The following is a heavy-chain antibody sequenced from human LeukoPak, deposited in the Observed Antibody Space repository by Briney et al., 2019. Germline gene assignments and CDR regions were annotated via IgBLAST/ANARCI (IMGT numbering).Heavy chain of an antibody. D-gene: IGHD6-19*01. J-gene: IGHJ4*02. V-gene: IGHV4-59*01. CDR3: AKDGGYSSGWSHDY. Sequence: SETLSLTCTVSGGSISSYYWSWIRQPPGKGLEWIGYIYYSGSTNYNPSLKSRVTISVDTSKNQFSLKLSSVTAADTAVYYCAKDGGYSSGWSHDYWGQGTLVTVSS. CDR2: IYYSGST. CDR1: GGSISSYY.